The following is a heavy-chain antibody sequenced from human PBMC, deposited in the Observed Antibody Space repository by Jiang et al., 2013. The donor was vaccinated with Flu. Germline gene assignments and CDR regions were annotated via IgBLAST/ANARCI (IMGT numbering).Heavy chain of an antibody. Sequence: VQLLESGGGVVQPGRSLRLSCAASGFTFSSYAMHWVRQAPGKGLEWVAVISYDGSNKYYADSVKGRFTISRDNSKNTLYLQMNSLRAEDTAVYYCARVNVLVSGDYWGQGTLVTVSS. CDR2: ISYDGSNK. CDR3: ARVNVLVSGDY. D-gene: IGHD2-8*02. CDR1: GFTFSSYA. J-gene: IGHJ4*02. V-gene: IGHV3-30*04.